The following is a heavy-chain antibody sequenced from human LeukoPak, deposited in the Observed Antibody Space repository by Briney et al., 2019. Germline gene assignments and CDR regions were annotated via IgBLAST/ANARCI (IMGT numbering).Heavy chain of an antibody. V-gene: IGHV4-39*01. CDR3: ARHDYGDYSSFDY. CDR2: IYYSGST. D-gene: IGHD4-17*01. J-gene: IGHJ4*02. CDR1: GGSISSSTYY. Sequence: SETLSLTCSVSGGSISSSTYYWGWIRQPPGKGLEWIGSIYYSGSTYYNPSLKSRVTISVDTFRNQFSLKLNSVTAADTAVYYCARHDYGDYSSFDYWGQGTLVTVSS.